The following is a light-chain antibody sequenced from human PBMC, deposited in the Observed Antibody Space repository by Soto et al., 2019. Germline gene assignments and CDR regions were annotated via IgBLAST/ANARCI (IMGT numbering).Light chain of an antibody. CDR1: QDISGV. CDR2: ATS. CDR3: HQLNEFPPT. J-gene: IGKJ4*01. V-gene: IGKV1-9*01. Sequence: QLTQSPSSLSASVGDRVTITCRASQDISGVLAWFQQKPGKAPNLLIYATSTLHSGVPSRFSGSGSGTVFSLIISSLQPEDFATYYCHQLNEFPPTFGGGTKVEI.